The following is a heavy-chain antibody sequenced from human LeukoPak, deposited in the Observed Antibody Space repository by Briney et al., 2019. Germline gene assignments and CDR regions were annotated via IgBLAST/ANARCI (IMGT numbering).Heavy chain of an antibody. V-gene: IGHV5-51*01. CDR2: IYPGDSDT. CDR3: ARPGYSYGYSGEKFYYYGMDV. CDR1: GYSFTSYW. J-gene: IGHJ6*02. D-gene: IGHD5-18*01. Sequence: GESLKISCKGSGYSFTSYWIGWVRQMPGKGLEWMGIIYPGDSDTRYSPSFQGQVTISADKSISTAYLQWSSLKASDTAMYYCARPGYSYGYSGEKFYYYGMDVWGQGTMVTVSS.